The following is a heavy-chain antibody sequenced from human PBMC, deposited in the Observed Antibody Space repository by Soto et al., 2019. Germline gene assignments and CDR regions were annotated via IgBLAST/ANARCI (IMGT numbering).Heavy chain of an antibody. V-gene: IGHV3-48*01. Sequence: PGGSLRLSCAASGFTFRNYGMNWVRQAPGKGLEWVSYIGIGSSTKYYADSVKGRFTISRDNAKNSLYLQMNSLRAEDTAVYYCARDPYYYDSSGYYVGTYWGQGT. J-gene: IGHJ4*02. CDR2: IGIGSSTK. D-gene: IGHD3-22*01. CDR1: GFTFRNYG. CDR3: ARDPYYYDSSGYYVGTY.